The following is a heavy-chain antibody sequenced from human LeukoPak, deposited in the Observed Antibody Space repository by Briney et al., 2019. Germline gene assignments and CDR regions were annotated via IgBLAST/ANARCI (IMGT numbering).Heavy chain of an antibody. D-gene: IGHD6-13*01. J-gene: IGHJ3*02. Sequence: GGSLRLSCAASGFTFSSYSMNWVRQAPGKGLEWVSSISSSSSYIYYADSVKGRFTISRDNAKNSLYLQMNSLRAEDTAVYYCARGTRQLVRGGAFDIWGQGTMVTVSS. CDR1: GFTFSSYS. V-gene: IGHV3-21*01. CDR3: ARGTRQLVRGGAFDI. CDR2: ISSSSSYI.